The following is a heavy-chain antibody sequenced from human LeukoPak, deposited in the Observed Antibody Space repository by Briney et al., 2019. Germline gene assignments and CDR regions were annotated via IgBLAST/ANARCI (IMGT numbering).Heavy chain of an antibody. CDR1: GFTFSSYA. V-gene: IGHV3-30-3*01. CDR2: ISYDGSNK. Sequence: GGSLRLSCAASGFTFSSYAMHWVRQAPGKGLEWVAVISYDGSNKYYADSVKGRFTISRDNSKNTLYLQMNSLRAEDTAVYYCARAPPINWNYVGTSLDYWGQGSLVTVSS. J-gene: IGHJ4*02. D-gene: IGHD1-7*01. CDR3: ARAPPINWNYVGTSLDY.